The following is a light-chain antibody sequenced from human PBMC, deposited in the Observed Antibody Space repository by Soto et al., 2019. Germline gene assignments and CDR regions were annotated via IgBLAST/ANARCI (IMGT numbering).Light chain of an antibody. CDR1: SSNIGGNS. CDR2: DDN. V-gene: IGLV1-51*01. J-gene: IGLJ1*01. CDR3: GSWDSSLSAYV. Sequence: QSVMTQPPSVSAAPGQKVTISCSGSSSNIGGNSVSWDQQLPGTAPKLLIYDDNTRPSGIPDRFSGSKSGTSATLGITGLQTGDEADYYCGSWDSSLSAYVFGTGTKLTVL.